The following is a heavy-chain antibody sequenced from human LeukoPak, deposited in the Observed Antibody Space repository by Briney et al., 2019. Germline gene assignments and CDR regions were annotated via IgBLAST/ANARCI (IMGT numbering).Heavy chain of an antibody. V-gene: IGHV4-4*07. CDR1: GGSISSYY. CDR2: IYTSGST. D-gene: IGHD3-22*01. CDR3: ARESYYYDSSGYPYWCFDL. Sequence: SETLSLTCTVSGGSISSYYWSWIRQPAGKGLEWIGRIYTSGSTNYNPSLKSRVTISVDKSKNQFSLKLSSVTAADTAVYYCARESYYYDSSGYPYWCFDLWGRGTLVTVSS. J-gene: IGHJ2*01.